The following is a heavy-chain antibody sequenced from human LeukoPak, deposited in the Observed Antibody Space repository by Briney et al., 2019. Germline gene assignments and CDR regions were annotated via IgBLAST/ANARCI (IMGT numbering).Heavy chain of an antibody. CDR3: ARGLMEYYDFWSGSSFDY. Sequence: SQTLSLTCTVSGGSISSGSYYWSWIRQPAGKGLEWIGRVYTSGSTNYNPSLKSRVTISVDTSKNQFSLKLSSVTAADTAVYYCARGLMEYYDFWSGSSFDYWGQGTLVTVSS. J-gene: IGHJ4*02. V-gene: IGHV4-61*02. CDR2: VYTSGST. CDR1: GGSISSGSYY. D-gene: IGHD3-3*01.